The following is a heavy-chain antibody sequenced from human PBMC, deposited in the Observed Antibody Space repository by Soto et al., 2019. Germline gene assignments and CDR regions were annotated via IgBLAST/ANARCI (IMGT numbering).Heavy chain of an antibody. CDR3: ARIYHSSGYIKDY. CDR1: VFTVSSNY. V-gene: IGHV3-53*01. Sequence: GGSLRLSCASSVFTVSSNYMSCVRHAPGKGLEWVSVIYSGGSTYYADSVKGRFTISRDNSKNTLYLQMNSLRAEDTAVYYCARIYHSSGYIKDYWGQGTLVTVSS. J-gene: IGHJ4*02. CDR2: IYSGGST. D-gene: IGHD3-22*01.